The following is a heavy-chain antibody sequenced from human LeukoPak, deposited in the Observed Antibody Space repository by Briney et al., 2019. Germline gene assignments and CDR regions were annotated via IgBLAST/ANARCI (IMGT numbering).Heavy chain of an antibody. V-gene: IGHV4-59*01. Sequence: SETLSLTCTVSGGSISSYYWSWIRQPPGKGLEWIGYIYYSGSTNYNPSLKSRVTISVDTSKNQFSLKLSSVTAADTAVYYCARGGDYSSSWPNWFDPWGQGTLVTVSS. CDR1: GGSISSYY. CDR3: ARGGDYSSSWPNWFDP. J-gene: IGHJ5*02. D-gene: IGHD6-13*01. CDR2: IYYSGST.